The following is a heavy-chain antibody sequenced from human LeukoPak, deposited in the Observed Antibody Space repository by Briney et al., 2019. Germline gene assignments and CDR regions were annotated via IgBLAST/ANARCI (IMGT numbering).Heavy chain of an antibody. CDR1: GFSFSDCA. J-gene: IGHJ4*02. Sequence: PGGSLRLSCAASGFSFSDCAMSWVRQAPGRGLEWVSSISGRAGSTYYADSMKGRFPISRDNPKNTLHLEMNSLRAEDTAIYYCTKGMATIRRHIDSWGQGTLVTVSS. D-gene: IGHD5-24*01. V-gene: IGHV3-23*01. CDR3: TKGMATIRRHIDS. CDR2: ISGRAGST.